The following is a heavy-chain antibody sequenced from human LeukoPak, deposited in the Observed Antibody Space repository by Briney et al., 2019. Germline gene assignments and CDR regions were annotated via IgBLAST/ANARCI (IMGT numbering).Heavy chain of an antibody. D-gene: IGHD2-15*01. J-gene: IGHJ4*02. Sequence: GGSLRLSCAASGFTLSSYDMSWVRQAPGKGLEWVSAISDTGNTYHADSVKGRFTISRDSSKNTLFLQMNRLRPEDAAVYYCAKAPVTTCRGAFCYPFDYWGLGTLVTVSS. CDR3: AKAPVTTCRGAFCYPFDY. CDR2: ISDTGNT. V-gene: IGHV3-23*01. CDR1: GFTLSSYD.